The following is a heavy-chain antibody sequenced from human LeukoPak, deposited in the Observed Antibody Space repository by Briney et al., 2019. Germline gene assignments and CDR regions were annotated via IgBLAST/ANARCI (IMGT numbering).Heavy chain of an antibody. D-gene: IGHD3-3*01. V-gene: IGHV4-30-4*01. CDR2: IYYSGST. Sequence: PSETLSLTCTVSGDSISSGDYYWSWIRQPPGKGLEWIGYIYYSGSTYYNPSLKSRVTISVDTSKNQFSLKPSSVTAADTAVYYCAREYYDFWSGYHGTLYGMDVWGQGTTVTVSS. J-gene: IGHJ6*02. CDR3: AREYYDFWSGYHGTLYGMDV. CDR1: GDSISSGDYY.